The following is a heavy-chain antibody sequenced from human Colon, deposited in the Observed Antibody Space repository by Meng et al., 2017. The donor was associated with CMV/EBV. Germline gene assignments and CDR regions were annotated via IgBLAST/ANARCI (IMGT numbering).Heavy chain of an antibody. CDR1: GFTFGSYT. CDR2: ISGNGINT. Sequence: GESLKISCVGSGFTFGSYTLNWVRHAPGKGLEWVSLISGNGINTYYADSVKGRFTISRDNSKNTVYLQMNSLRAEDTAVYFCAKTIAPGTLARPFDPWGQGTLVTVSS. CDR3: AKTIAPGTLARPFDP. V-gene: IGHV3-23*01. J-gene: IGHJ5*02. D-gene: IGHD6-6*01.